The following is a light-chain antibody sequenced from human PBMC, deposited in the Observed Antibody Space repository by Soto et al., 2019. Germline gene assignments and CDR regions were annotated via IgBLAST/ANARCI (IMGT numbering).Light chain of an antibody. CDR1: QGITNR. CDR3: QQANSFPIT. Sequence: DIQMTQSPSTLSASVGDRVTISCRASQGITNRLAWYQQKPGKAPKLLIYEASSLQSGGPSRISGSGSGTDFTLTISSLQPEDFATYYCQQANSFPITFGQGTRLDIK. V-gene: IGKV1-12*01. CDR2: EAS. J-gene: IGKJ5*01.